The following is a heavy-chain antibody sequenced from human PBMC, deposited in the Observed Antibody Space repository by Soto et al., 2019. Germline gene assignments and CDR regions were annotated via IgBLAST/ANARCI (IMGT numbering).Heavy chain of an antibody. J-gene: IGHJ4*02. D-gene: IGHD3-3*01. CDR2: IVGGSGST. CDR1: GFTLTSAD. CDR3: AADWSNRPFDF. V-gene: IGHV1-58*01. Sequence: SVKVSCKASGFTLTSADVQGVRQTRGQRLGWIGWIVGGSGSTNYAQQFQGRLAITRDMSTSTVYMELSSLRSEDTAVYYCAADWSNRPFDFWGQGTLVTVSS.